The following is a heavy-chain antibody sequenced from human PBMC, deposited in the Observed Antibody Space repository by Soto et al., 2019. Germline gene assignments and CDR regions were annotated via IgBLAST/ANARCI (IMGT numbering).Heavy chain of an antibody. CDR1: GFTFSTYG. Sequence: GGSLRLSCAASGFTFSTYGMHWVRQAPGKGLEWVAAMSYDGTKEYYVDSVKGRFTISRDNSRNTLFLQLNSLRDEDTAVYYCAKEYGSTWIDHWGQGTLVTVSS. V-gene: IGHV3-30*18. CDR3: AKEYGSTWIDH. J-gene: IGHJ4*02. CDR2: MSYDGTKE. D-gene: IGHD6-13*01.